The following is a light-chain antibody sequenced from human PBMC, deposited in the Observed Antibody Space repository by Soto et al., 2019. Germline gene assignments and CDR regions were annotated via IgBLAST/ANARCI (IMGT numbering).Light chain of an antibody. J-gene: IGLJ1*01. CDR3: SSYTSSSLHV. Sequence: QSVLTQPASVSGSPGQSITISCTGTSSDVGGYNYVSWYQQHPGKAPKLMIYDVSNRPSGVSIRFSGSKSGNTASLTISGLQAEDEADYYCSSYTSSSLHVFGTGTKVTVL. V-gene: IGLV2-14*03. CDR2: DVS. CDR1: SSDVGGYNY.